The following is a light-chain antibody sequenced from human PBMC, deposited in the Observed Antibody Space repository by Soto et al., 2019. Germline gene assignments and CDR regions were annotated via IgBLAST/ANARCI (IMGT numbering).Light chain of an antibody. CDR3: QQRSSWTWT. CDR2: DAT. J-gene: IGKJ1*01. V-gene: IGKV3-11*01. Sequence: IVATQSPGTLSLSPGERATIFCGASQTVTNNYLACYQQKPGQAPRLLICDATDRATGIPARFSGSGSETDFTLTISRLETEDFAVYYCQQRSSWTWTFGQGTKVDIK. CDR1: QTVTNNY.